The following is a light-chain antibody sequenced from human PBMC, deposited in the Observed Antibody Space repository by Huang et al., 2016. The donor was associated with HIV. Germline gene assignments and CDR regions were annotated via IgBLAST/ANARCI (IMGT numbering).Light chain of an antibody. CDR2: SST. CDR3: QQTYSAPVT. V-gene: IGKV1-39*01. Sequence: DIQVTQSPSSLSASVGDRVTITCRTSQRISSHLSWYQQKIGKGPKLLLYSSTVLQSGVPSRFTGSGSGTDFTLTINSLQPEDFATHYCQQTYSAPVTFGGGTRVEIK. J-gene: IGKJ4*01. CDR1: QRISSH.